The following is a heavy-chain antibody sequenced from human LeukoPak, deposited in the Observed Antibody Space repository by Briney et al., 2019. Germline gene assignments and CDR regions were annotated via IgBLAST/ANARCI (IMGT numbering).Heavy chain of an antibody. CDR1: GGSISSGGYS. CDR2: IYHSGST. Sequence: SETLSLTCAVSGGSISSGGYSWSWIRQPPGKGLEGIGYIYHSGSTYYNPSLKSRVTISVDRSKNQFSLKLSSVTAADTAVYYCARGGFLLWFGDLHAFDIWGQGTMVTVSS. D-gene: IGHD3-10*01. V-gene: IGHV4-30-2*01. J-gene: IGHJ3*02. CDR3: ARGGFLLWFGDLHAFDI.